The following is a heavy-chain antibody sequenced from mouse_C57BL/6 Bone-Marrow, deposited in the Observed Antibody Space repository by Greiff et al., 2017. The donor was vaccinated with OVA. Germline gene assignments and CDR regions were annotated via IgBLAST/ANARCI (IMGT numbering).Heavy chain of an antibody. Sequence: EVKLVESGGGLVKPGGSLKLSCAASGFTFSDYGMHWVRQAPEKGLEWVAYISSGSSTIYYADTVKGRFTISRDNAKNTLFLQMTSLRSEDTAMYYCARVDFYYYGSSEYFDVWGTGTTVTVAS. CDR2: ISSGSSTI. CDR3: ARVDFYYYGSSEYFDV. D-gene: IGHD1-1*01. CDR1: GFTFSDYG. J-gene: IGHJ1*03. V-gene: IGHV5-17*01.